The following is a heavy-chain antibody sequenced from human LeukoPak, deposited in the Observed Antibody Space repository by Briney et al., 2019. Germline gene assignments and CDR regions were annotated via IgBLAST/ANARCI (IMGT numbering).Heavy chain of an antibody. Sequence: KPGGSLRLSCAASGFTFSSYSMNWVRQAPGKGLEWVSSISSSSSYIYYADSVKGRFTISRDNAKNSLYLQMNSLRAEDTAVYYWARDGMASRYCSSTSCYAVDYWGQGTLVTVSS. CDR1: GFTFSSYS. J-gene: IGHJ4*02. V-gene: IGHV3-21*01. CDR2: ISSSSSYI. CDR3: ARDGMASRYCSSTSCYAVDY. D-gene: IGHD2-2*01.